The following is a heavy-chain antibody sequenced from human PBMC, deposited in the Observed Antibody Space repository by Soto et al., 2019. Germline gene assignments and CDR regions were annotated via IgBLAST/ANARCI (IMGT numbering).Heavy chain of an antibody. CDR3: AKYDFWSGFDS. CDR2: ITWNSGNI. D-gene: IGHD3-3*01. CDR1: GFTFDDYA. V-gene: IGHV3-9*01. J-gene: IGHJ4*02. Sequence: EVQLVESGGGLVQPGRSLRLSCAASGFTFDDYAMHWVRQAPGKGLEWVSGITWNSGNIGYADSAKGRFTISRDNAKNSLYLQMNSLRAEDTALYYCAKYDFWSGFDSWGQGTLVTVSS.